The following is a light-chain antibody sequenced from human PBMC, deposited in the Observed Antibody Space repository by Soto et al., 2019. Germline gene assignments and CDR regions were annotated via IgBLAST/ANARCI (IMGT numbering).Light chain of an antibody. V-gene: IGLV2-14*01. CDR3: SSYTSSSTVV. Sequence: QSALTQPASVSGSPGQSFTISCTGTSSDVGGYNYVSWYQQHPGKAPKLMIYDVSNRPSGVSNRFSGSKSGNTASLTISGLQAEDEADYYCSSYTSSSTVVFGGGPKLTVL. CDR1: SSDVGGYNY. J-gene: IGLJ2*01. CDR2: DVS.